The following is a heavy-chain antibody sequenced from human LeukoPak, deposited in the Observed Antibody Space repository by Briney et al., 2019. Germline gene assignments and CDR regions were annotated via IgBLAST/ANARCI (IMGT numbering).Heavy chain of an antibody. CDR2: VNHSGST. V-gene: IGHV4-34*01. CDR1: GESSSDYY. D-gene: IGHD6-19*01. Sequence: SETLSLTCAVYGESSSDYYWSWIRQPPGKGLEWIGEVNHSGSTNYNPSLKSRITISVDTSKSQLSLRLKSVTAADTAVYYCARAGAESSGWSIDYWGQGTLVTVSS. CDR3: ARAGAESSGWSIDY. J-gene: IGHJ4*02.